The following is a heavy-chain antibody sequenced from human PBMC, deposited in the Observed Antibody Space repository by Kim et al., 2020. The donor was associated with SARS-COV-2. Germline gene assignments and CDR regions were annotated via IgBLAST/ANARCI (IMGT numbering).Heavy chain of an antibody. CDR2: INHSGST. Sequence: SETLSLTCAVYGGSFSGYYWSWIRQPPGKGLEWIGEINHSGSTNYNPSLKSRVTISVDTSKNQFSRKLSSVTAADTAVYYCARGATGYCSGGSCFPFDYWGQGTLVTVSS. CDR1: GGSFSGYY. J-gene: IGHJ4*02. V-gene: IGHV4-34*01. CDR3: ARGATGYCSGGSCFPFDY. D-gene: IGHD2-15*01.